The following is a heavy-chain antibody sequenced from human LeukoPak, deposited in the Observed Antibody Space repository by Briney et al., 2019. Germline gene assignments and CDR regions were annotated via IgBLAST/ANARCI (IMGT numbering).Heavy chain of an antibody. CDR2: INPNSGGT. CDR1: GYTFTGYF. V-gene: IGHV1-2*02. CDR3: ARGGIQLWFLVDY. D-gene: IGHD5-18*01. J-gene: IGHJ4*02. Sequence: GASVKVSCKDSGYTFTGYFMHWVRQAPGQGLEWMGWINPNSGGTNYAQKFQGRVTMTRDTSISTAYMELSSLRSDDTAVYYRARGGIQLWFLVDYWGQGTLVTVSS.